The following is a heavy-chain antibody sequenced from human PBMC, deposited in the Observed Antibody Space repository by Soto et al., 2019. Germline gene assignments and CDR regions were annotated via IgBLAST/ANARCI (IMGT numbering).Heavy chain of an antibody. Sequence: ASVKVSCKASGYTLTSYYMHWVRQAPGQGLEWMGIINPSGGSTNYAQKFQGRVTMTRDTSTSTVYMELSSLRSEDTAVYYCARFTGYSSGWYGEGAFDIWGQGTMVTVSS. D-gene: IGHD6-19*01. CDR2: INPSGGST. CDR3: ARFTGYSSGWYGEGAFDI. J-gene: IGHJ3*02. CDR1: GYTLTSYY. V-gene: IGHV1-46*01.